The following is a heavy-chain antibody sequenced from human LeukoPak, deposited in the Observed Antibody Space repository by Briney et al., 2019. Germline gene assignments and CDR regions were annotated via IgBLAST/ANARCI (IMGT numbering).Heavy chain of an antibody. CDR3: ARDEGAYGF. J-gene: IGHJ3*01. D-gene: IGHD3-10*01. V-gene: IGHV3-21*01. CDR1: GFTFSSYS. Sequence: GGSLRLSCAASGFTFSSYSMNWVRQAPGKGLEWVSSISSSSSYIYYADSVRGRSTISRDNAKNSLYLQMNSLRAEDTAVYYCARDEGAYGFWGQGTMVTVSS. CDR2: ISSSSSYI.